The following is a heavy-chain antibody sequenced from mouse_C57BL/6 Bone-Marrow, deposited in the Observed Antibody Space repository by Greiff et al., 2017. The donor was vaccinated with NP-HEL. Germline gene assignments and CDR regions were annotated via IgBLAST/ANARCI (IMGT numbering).Heavy chain of an antibody. CDR2: INSDGGSP. D-gene: IGHD2-2*01. CDR1: EYEFPSHD. J-gene: IGHJ4*01. CDR3: ARHGYDGYAMDY. Sequence: EVKLMESGGGLVQPGESLKLSCESNEYEFPSHDMSWVRKTPEKRLELVAAINSDGGSPYYPDTMERRFIISRDNTKKTLYLQMSSLRSEDTALYYCARHGYDGYAMDYWGQGTSVTVSS. V-gene: IGHV5-2*01.